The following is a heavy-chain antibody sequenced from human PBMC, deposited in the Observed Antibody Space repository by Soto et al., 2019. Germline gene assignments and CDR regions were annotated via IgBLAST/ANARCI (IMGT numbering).Heavy chain of an antibody. J-gene: IGHJ4*02. CDR3: ARGYGSGSRLNLFY. D-gene: IGHD3-10*01. Sequence: GASVKVSCKASGGTFSSYAISWVRQAPGQGLEWMGGIIPIFGAANYAQKFQGRVTITADESISTAYMELSSLRSEDTAVYYCARGYGSGSRLNLFYWGQGTLVTVSS. CDR2: IIPIFGAA. CDR1: GGTFSSYA. V-gene: IGHV1-69*13.